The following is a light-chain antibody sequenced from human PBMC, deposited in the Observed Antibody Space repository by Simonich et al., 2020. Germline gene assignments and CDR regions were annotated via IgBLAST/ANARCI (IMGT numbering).Light chain of an antibody. CDR3: SSYAGSNNLV. J-gene: IGLJ2*01. CDR1: SSDVGGYNY. CDR2: EVS. Sequence: QSALTQPPSASGSPGQSVTISCTGTSSDVGGYNYVSWYQQPPGKAPKLLIYEVSQRPPGVPYRFSGSKSGNTASLTVSGLQAEDEADYYCSSYAGSNNLVFGGGTKLTVL. V-gene: IGLV2-8*01.